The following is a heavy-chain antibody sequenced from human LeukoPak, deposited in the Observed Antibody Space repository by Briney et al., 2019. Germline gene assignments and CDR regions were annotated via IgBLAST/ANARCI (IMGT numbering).Heavy chain of an antibody. V-gene: IGHV3-30*02. Sequence: GGSLRLSCAASGFTFSSYGMHWVRQAPGKGLEWVAFIRYDGSNKYYADSVKGRFTISRDNSKNTLYLQMNSLRAEDTAVYYWAKGESTYCSGGSCYSSDYYYMDVWGKGTTVTVSS. CDR2: IRYDGSNK. CDR3: AKGESTYCSGGSCYSSDYYYMDV. CDR1: GFTFSSYG. D-gene: IGHD2-15*01. J-gene: IGHJ6*03.